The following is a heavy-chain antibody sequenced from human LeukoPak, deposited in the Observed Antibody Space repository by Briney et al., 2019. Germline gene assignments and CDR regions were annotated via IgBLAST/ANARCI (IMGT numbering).Heavy chain of an antibody. Sequence: GGSLRLSCAVSGITLSNYGMSWVRQAPGKGLEWVAGISDSGGNANYADSVKGRFTISRDNPKNTLYLQMNSLRAEDTAVYFCAKRGVVIRVILVGFHKEAYYFDSWGQGALVTVSS. D-gene: IGHD3-22*01. J-gene: IGHJ4*02. CDR2: ISDSGGNA. CDR1: GITLSNYG. V-gene: IGHV3-23*01. CDR3: AKRGVVIRVILVGFHKEAYYFDS.